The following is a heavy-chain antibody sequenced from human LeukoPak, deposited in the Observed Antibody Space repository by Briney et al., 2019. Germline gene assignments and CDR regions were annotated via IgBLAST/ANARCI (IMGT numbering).Heavy chain of an antibody. J-gene: IGHJ4*02. CDR3: ATGDGLPDY. CDR1: GFSFSSYS. V-gene: IGHV3-30-3*01. D-gene: IGHD5-24*01. Sequence: GGSLRLSWAASGFSFSSYSIHWVRQAPGKGLEWVAVISSDGNSKNFALSVKGRFTISRDNSKNTLYLQMNSLRAEDTAVYYCATGDGLPDYWGQGTLVTVSS. CDR2: ISSDGNSK.